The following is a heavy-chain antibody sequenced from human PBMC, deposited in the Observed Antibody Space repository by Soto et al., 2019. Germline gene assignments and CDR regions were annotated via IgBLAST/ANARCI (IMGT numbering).Heavy chain of an antibody. D-gene: IGHD3-3*01. CDR3: ARPPSPITISGVVPRGYYYYYGMDV. CDR2: ITFSGNTV. Sequence: GGSLRLSCAASGFTFSDSYMSWIRQAPGKGLEWISYITFSGNTVYYADSLKGRFTISRDNSKNTLYLQMNSLRAEDTAVYYCARPPSPITISGVVPRGYYYYYGMDVWGQGTTVTVSS. V-gene: IGHV3-11*04. J-gene: IGHJ6*02. CDR1: GFTFSDSY.